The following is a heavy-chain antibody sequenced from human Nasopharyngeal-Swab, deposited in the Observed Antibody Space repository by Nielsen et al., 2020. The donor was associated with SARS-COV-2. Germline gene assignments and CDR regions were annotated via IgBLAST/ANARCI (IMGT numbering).Heavy chain of an antibody. CDR1: GFTFSSYW. D-gene: IGHD3-3*01. V-gene: IGHV3-7*01. J-gene: IGHJ5*02. CDR2: IKQDGSEK. Sequence: GESLKISCAASGFTFSSYWMSWVRQAPGKGLEWVANIKQDGSEKYYVDSVKGRFTISRDNAKNSLYLQMNSLRAEDTAVYYCAGDRGGGWFGDAGFDPWGQGTLVTVSS. CDR3: AGDRGGGWFGDAGFDP.